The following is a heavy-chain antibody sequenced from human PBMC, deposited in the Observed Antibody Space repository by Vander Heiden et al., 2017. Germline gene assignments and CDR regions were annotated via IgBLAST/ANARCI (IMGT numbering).Heavy chain of an antibody. J-gene: IGHJ4*02. D-gene: IGHD5-12*01. CDR1: GGSVTSHH. Sequence: QVQLQESGPGLVKYSETLSLTCTVSGGSVTSHHWSWIRQPPGKGLEWIGYIFYSGSTNYNPSLKSRVTISVDTSKNQFSLRLSSVTAADTAVYYCARLRDGYNSFDYWGQGTLVTVSS. V-gene: IGHV4-59*08. CDR3: ARLRDGYNSFDY. CDR2: IFYSGST.